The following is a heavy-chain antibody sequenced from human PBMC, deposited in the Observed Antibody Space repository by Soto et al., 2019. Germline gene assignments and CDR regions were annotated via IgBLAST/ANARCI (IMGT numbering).Heavy chain of an antibody. J-gene: IGHJ3*02. Sequence: PSETLSLTCTVSGGSISSGDYYWSWIRQPPGKGLEWIGYIYYSGSTYYNPSLKSRVTISVDTSKNQFSLKLSSVTAADTAVYYCAGDRARNDSSGYYYVLGAFDIWGQGTMVTVSS. V-gene: IGHV4-30-4*01. CDR1: GGSISSGDYY. CDR3: AGDRARNDSSGYYYVLGAFDI. D-gene: IGHD3-22*01. CDR2: IYYSGST.